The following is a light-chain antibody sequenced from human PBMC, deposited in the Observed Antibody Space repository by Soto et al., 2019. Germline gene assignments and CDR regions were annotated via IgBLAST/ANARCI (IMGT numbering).Light chain of an antibody. CDR1: SGSVSTSYY. V-gene: IGLV8-61*01. J-gene: IGLJ2*01. CDR2: STN. Sequence: QAVVTQEPSFSVSPGRTVTLTCGLSSGSVSTSYYPSWYQQTPGQAPRTLIYSTNTRSSGVPDRFSGYILVNKAALTITGAQADDESDYDCVLYMGSGISVFGGGTKLTVL. CDR3: VLYMGSGISV.